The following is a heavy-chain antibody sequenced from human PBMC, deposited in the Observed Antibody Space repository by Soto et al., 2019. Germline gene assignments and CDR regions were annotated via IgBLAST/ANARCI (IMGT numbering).Heavy chain of an antibody. J-gene: IGHJ4*02. D-gene: IGHD5-12*01. CDR2: ISGSGGST. Sequence: GGSLRLSCAASGFTFSSYAMSWVRQAPGKGLEWVSAISGSGGSTYNADSVKGRFTISRDNSKNTLYLQMISLGAEDTTVDYCAKGYSGWTGGSFYFDYWGQGTLVTVSS. CDR1: GFTFSSYA. CDR3: AKGYSGWTGGSFYFDY. V-gene: IGHV3-23*01.